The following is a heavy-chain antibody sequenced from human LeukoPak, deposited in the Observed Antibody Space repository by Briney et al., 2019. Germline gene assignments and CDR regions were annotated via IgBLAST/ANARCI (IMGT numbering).Heavy chain of an antibody. CDR2: IRYDGSNK. CDR1: GFTFSSYG. V-gene: IGHV3-30*02. J-gene: IGHJ6*03. CDR3: AKRRPLRTNYYYYYIDV. Sequence: QPGGSLRLSCAASGFTFSSYGMHWVRQAPGKGLEWVAFIRYDGSNKYYADSVKGRFTISRDNSRKTLYLEMSSLRTEDTGVYYCAKRRPLRTNYYYYYIDVWGKGTTVTISS. D-gene: IGHD3-16*01.